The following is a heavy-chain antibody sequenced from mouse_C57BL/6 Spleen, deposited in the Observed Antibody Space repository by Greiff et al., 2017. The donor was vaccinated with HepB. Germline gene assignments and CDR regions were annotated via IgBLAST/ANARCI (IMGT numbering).Heavy chain of an antibody. V-gene: IGHV1-54*01. CDR1: GYAFTNYL. D-gene: IGHD1-3*01. J-gene: IGHJ3*01. CDR2: INPGSGGT. CDR3: ARSGEWVCFAY. Sequence: VQLQQSGAELVRPGTSVKVSCKACGYAFTNYLIEWVKQRPGQGLEWIGVINPGSGGTNYNEKFKGKATLTADKSSSTAYMQLSSLTSEDSAVYFCARSGEWVCFAYCGQGTLVTVPA.